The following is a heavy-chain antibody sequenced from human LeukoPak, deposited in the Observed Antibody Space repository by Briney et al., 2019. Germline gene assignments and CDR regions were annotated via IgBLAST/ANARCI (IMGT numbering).Heavy chain of an antibody. CDR1: GYSIRTGFY. CDR3: ARDPGY. Sequence: SETLSLTCSVSGYSIRTGFYWAWIQQSPGKGPEWIGYIYYSGSTNYNPSLKSRVTISVDTSKNQFSLKLSSVTAADTAVYYCARDPGYWGQGTLVTVSS. J-gene: IGHJ4*02. CDR2: IYYSGST. V-gene: IGHV4-38-2*02.